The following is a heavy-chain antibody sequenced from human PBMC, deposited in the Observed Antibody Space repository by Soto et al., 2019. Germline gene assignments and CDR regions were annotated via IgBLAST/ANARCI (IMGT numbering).Heavy chain of an antibody. CDR1: GFTFGRYA. V-gene: IGHV3-23*01. CDR2: LSGNGGST. CDR3: ARAPYSGSLRSSYYFDY. Sequence: PGGSLRLSCAASGFTFGRYAMTWVRQAPGKGLEWVSSLSGNGGSTYYADSVKGRFTISRDNSKNTLYLQMNSLRAEDTAVYYCARAPYSGSLRSSYYFDYWGQGTLVTVSS. J-gene: IGHJ4*02. D-gene: IGHD1-26*01.